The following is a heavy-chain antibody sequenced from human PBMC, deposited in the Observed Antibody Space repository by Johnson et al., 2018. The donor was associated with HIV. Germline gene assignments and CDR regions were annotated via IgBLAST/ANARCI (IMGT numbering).Heavy chain of an antibody. J-gene: IGHJ3*02. D-gene: IGHD3-22*01. V-gene: IGHV3-11*04. CDR2: ISSSGSTI. CDR3: AGGITMKPPTAFDI. CDR1: GFTFSDYY. Sequence: QVQLVESGGGVVQPGRSLRLSCAASGFTFSDYYMSWIRQAPGKGLEWVSYISSSGSTIYYADSVKGRFTIPRDNATNSLYLQMNSLSAEDTAVYYCAGGITMKPPTAFDIWGQGTVVTVS.